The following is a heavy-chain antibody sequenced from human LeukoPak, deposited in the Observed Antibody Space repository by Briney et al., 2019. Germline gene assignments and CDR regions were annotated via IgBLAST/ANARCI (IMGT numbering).Heavy chain of an antibody. J-gene: IGHJ4*02. V-gene: IGHV3-23*01. D-gene: IGHD5-24*01. CDR2: VSNSGGSR. Sequence: PGGSLRLSCAASGFTFSDFAMVWVRQAPGKGLEWVSTVSNSGGSRYHADSVKGRFTISRDNSQNTLFLQMNSLRGEDTAVYYCAKDGLSGYNFDYWGQGTLVSVSS. CDR3: AKDGLSGYNFDY. CDR1: GFTFSDFA.